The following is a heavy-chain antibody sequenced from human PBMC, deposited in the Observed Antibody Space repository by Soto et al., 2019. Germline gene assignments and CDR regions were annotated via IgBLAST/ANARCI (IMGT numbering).Heavy chain of an antibody. CDR3: EAEMTFGKLSVV. CDR1: GDTDTNYV. J-gene: IGHJ6*02. D-gene: IGHD3-16*02. CDR2: IFPKFGTT. Sequence: QVQLVQSGAEVKKPGSSVKVSCKASGDTDTNYVISWVRQAPGQGLEWMGGIFPKFGTTYSAQKLQDRLTSTADESTSTVYMQLSTLGLDDTAVYYCEAEMTFGKLSVVWGQWTKVTVSS. V-gene: IGHV1-69*01.